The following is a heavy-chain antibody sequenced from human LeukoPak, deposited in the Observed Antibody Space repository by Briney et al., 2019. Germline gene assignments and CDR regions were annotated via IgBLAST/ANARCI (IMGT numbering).Heavy chain of an antibody. CDR2: IYYSGST. Sequence: SETLSLTCTVSGGSISSSSYYWVWIRQPPGKGLEWIGSIYYSGSTYYNPSLKSRVTISVDTSKNQFSLKLSSVTAADTAVYYCARLTYYYGSDWGQGTLVTVSS. CDR1: GGSISSSSYY. D-gene: IGHD3-10*01. J-gene: IGHJ4*02. V-gene: IGHV4-39*01. CDR3: ARLTYYYGSD.